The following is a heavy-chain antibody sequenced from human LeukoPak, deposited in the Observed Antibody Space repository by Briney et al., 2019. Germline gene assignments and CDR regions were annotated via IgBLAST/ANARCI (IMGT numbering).Heavy chain of an antibody. CDR1: EFTFTSYW. J-gene: IGHJ5*02. CDR2: IKQDGNEK. V-gene: IGHV3-7*01. CDR3: ARDLYPYTDYSVVWFDP. Sequence: PGGSLRLSCAASEFTFTSYWMTWVRQAPGKGLEWVANIKQDGNEKYYLDSVKGRFTISRDNVKKSLYLQMNSLTTEDTAVYYCARDLYPYTDYSVVWFDPWGQGTLVTVSS. D-gene: IGHD4-11*01.